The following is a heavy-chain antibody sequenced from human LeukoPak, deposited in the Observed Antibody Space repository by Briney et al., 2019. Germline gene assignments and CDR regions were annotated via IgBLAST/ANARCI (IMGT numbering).Heavy chain of an antibody. D-gene: IGHD3-3*01. J-gene: IGHJ4*02. CDR2: ISYDGSNK. Sequence: GGSLRLSCAASGFTFSSYAMHWVRQAPGKGLEWVAVISYDGSNKYYADSVKGRFTISRDNSKNTLYLQMNSLRAEDTAVYYCAKERRFLEWLPFGYWGQGTLVTVSS. CDR3: AKERRFLEWLPFGY. CDR1: GFTFSSYA. V-gene: IGHV3-30-3*01.